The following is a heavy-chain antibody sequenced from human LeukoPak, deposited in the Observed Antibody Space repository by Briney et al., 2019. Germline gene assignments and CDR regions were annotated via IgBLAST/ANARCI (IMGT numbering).Heavy chain of an antibody. J-gene: IGHJ5*02. D-gene: IGHD2-21*01. V-gene: IGHV1-2*02. CDR1: GYTFTGYH. CDR3: ARHVAASVWFDP. CDR2: INPNNGDT. Sequence: ASVKVSCKASGYTFTGYHIHWVRQAPGQELEWMGWINPNNGDTYYAQNFQGRVTMTRDTSISTAYMEVSRLRSDDTAIYYCARHVAASVWFDPWGQGTLVTVSS.